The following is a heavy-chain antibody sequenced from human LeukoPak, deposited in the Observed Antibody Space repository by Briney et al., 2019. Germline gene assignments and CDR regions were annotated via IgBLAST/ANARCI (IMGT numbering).Heavy chain of an antibody. CDR2: INPSGGST. D-gene: IGHD3-3*01. V-gene: IGHV1-46*01. CDR1: GYTFTSYY. J-gene: IGHJ5*02. Sequence: ASVKVPCKASGYTFTSYYMHWVRQAPGQGLEWMGIINPSGGSTSYAQKFQGRVTMTRDTSTSTVYMELSSLRSEDTAVYYCARSLRVDNWFDPWGQGTLATVSS. CDR3: ARSLRVDNWFDP.